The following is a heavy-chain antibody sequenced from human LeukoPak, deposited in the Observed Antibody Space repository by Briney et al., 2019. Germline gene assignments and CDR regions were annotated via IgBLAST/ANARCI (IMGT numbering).Heavy chain of an antibody. CDR1: GGSSSSYY. D-gene: IGHD5-12*01. CDR3: ARGRLIVAPGVYYFEY. V-gene: IGHV4-59*08. Sequence: PSETLSLTCTVSGGSSSSYYWSWIRQPPGKGLEWIGYIYYRGGTNYNPSLESRVTISGDTSKNEFSLKLTSMTAADTAVYYCARGRLIVAPGVYYFEYWGQGTLVTVSS. CDR2: IYYRGGT. J-gene: IGHJ4*02.